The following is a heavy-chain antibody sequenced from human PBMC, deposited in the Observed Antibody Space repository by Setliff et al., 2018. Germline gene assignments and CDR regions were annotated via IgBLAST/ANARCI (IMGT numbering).Heavy chain of an antibody. CDR1: GVSISSYY. Sequence: SETLSLTCNVSGVSISSYYWSRIRQPPGKGLESIGYIQKSGGTNYNPALKSRVTISVDTSTNQFSLKLRSVTAADTAVYYCARLSWNGLRYYGLDVWGQGTTVTV. J-gene: IGHJ6*02. CDR3: ARLSWNGLRYYGLDV. V-gene: IGHV4-59*01. CDR2: IQKSGGT. D-gene: IGHD3-3*01.